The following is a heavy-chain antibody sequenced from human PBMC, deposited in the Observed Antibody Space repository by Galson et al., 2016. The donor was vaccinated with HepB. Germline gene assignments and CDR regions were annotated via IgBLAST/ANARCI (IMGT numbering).Heavy chain of an antibody. CDR2: IKRDGSQK. CDR3: ARDTHDYRRSNNYWGAFDI. CDR1: GFTLSDYW. J-gene: IGHJ3*02. Sequence: LRLSCAASGFTLSDYWMAWVRQAPGKGLEWVADIKRDGSQKQYVESVKGRFTIPRDNAEASVYLQMNSLRAEDTAIYYCARDTHDYRRSNNYWGAFDIWGQGTMVTVSS. D-gene: IGHD5-12*01. V-gene: IGHV3-7*03.